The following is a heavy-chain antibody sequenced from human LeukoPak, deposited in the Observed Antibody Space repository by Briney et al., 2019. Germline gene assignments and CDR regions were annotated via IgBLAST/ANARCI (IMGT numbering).Heavy chain of an antibody. CDR2: IIPILGIA. D-gene: IGHD3-3*01. CDR3: ARGLRFLEWLSRYYYYGMDV. CDR1: GGTFSSYA. J-gene: IGHJ6*02. Sequence: ASVKVSCKASGGTFSSYAISWVRQAPGQGLEWMGRIIPILGIANYAQKFQGRVTITADKSTSTAYMELSSLRSEDTAVNYCARGLRFLEWLSRYYYYGMDVWGQGTTVTVSS. V-gene: IGHV1-69*04.